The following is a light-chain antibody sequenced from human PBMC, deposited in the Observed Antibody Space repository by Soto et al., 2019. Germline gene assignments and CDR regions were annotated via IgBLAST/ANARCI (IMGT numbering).Light chain of an antibody. CDR2: GSS. V-gene: IGKV3D-20*02. J-gene: IGKJ5*01. Sequence: EIVLTQSPGTLSLSPGERATLSCRASQSLDSSFLAWYQQKPGQAPRLLTHGSSSRATGVPDRFSGRGSGTTFTLVISRLEPEDFAVYYCQQRSNWPTFGQGTRLEIK. CDR1: QSLDSSF. CDR3: QQRSNWPT.